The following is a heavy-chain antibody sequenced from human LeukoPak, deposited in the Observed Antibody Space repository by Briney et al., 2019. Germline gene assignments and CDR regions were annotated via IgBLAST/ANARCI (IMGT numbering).Heavy chain of an antibody. J-gene: IGHJ4*02. CDR3: AKDRSWALDY. D-gene: IGHD1-26*01. CDR2: LSGSGAKT. Sequence: GGSLRLSCAASGFTFSNFWMHWVRQAPGKGLEWVSALSGSGAKTFYADSVKGRFTISRDNSKNMLYLQMNSLRAEDTAMYYCAKDRSWALDYWGQGTLVTVSS. V-gene: IGHV3-23*01. CDR1: GFTFSNFW.